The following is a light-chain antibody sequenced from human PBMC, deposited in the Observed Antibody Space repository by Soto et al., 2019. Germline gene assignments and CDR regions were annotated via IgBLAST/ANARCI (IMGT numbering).Light chain of an antibody. CDR2: DAY. J-gene: IGKJ4*01. CDR3: KQRSNWPLT. Sequence: EIVLTQSPATLSLSPGERATLSCRASQSVSSYLAWYQQKPGQAPRLLIYDAYNRATGIPARFSGSGSGTDFTLTISSLEPEDFAVYYCKQRSNWPLTFGRGTKVDIK. V-gene: IGKV3-11*01. CDR1: QSVSSY.